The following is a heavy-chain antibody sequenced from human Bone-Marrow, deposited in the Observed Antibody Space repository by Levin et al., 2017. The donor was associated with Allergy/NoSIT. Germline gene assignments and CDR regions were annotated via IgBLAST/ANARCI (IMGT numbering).Heavy chain of an antibody. D-gene: IGHD3-9*01. CDR2: VSEDGRSE. J-gene: IGHJ4*02. CDR3: TGPRYYFDS. CDR1: GFTFNDFV. Sequence: QTGGSLRLSCTASGFTFNDFVMHWVRQAPGEGLEWVAAVSEDGRSEYYADSVKGRFTISRDNSKNTLYLQMNSPRTEDTAVYFCTGPRYYFDSWGQGTLVTVSS. V-gene: IGHV3-30*04.